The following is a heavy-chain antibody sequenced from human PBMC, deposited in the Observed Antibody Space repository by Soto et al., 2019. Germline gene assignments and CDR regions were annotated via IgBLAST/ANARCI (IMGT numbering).Heavy chain of an antibody. Sequence: ASVKVSCKASGYTFTSYGISWVRQAPGQGLEWMGWINAGNGNTKYSQKFQGRVTITRDTSASTAYMELSSLRSEDTAVYYCARESPQIVPAATRKTFDYWGQGTLVTVSS. CDR2: INAGNGNT. CDR3: ARESPQIVPAATRKTFDY. D-gene: IGHD2-2*01. CDR1: GYTFTSYG. V-gene: IGHV1-3*01. J-gene: IGHJ4*02.